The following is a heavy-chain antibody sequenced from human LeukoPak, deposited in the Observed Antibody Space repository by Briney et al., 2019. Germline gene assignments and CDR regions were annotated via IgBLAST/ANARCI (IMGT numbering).Heavy chain of an antibody. Sequence: PGGSLRLSCAASGFTFDDYGMSWVRQAPGKWLEWVSGINWNGGSTGYAYSVKGRFTISRDNANNSLYLQMNSLRAEDTALYYCARGSSGWSTYGMHVWGQGTTVTVSS. CDR2: INWNGGST. D-gene: IGHD6-19*01. CDR1: GFTFDDYG. CDR3: ARGSSGWSTYGMHV. V-gene: IGHV3-20*04. J-gene: IGHJ6*01.